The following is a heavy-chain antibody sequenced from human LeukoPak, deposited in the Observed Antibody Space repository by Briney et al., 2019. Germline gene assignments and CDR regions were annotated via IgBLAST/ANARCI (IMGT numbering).Heavy chain of an antibody. J-gene: IGHJ5*02. CDR1: GFTFSSYA. Sequence: GGSLRLSCAASGFTFSSYAMSWVRQAPGKGLEWVSAISGSGGSTYYADSVKGRFTISRDNSKNTLYLQMNSLRAEDTPVYYCAKTGIVVVPAAIDNWFDPWGQGTLVTVSS. D-gene: IGHD2-2*01. CDR3: AKTGIVVVPAAIDNWFDP. V-gene: IGHV3-23*01. CDR2: ISGSGGST.